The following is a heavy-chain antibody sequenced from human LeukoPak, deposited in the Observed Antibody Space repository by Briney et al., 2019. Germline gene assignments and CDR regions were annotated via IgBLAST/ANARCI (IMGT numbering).Heavy chain of an antibody. J-gene: IGHJ5*02. Sequence: GGSLRLSCAASGFIFSSYAMNWVRQAPGKGLEYVSAISSNGGSTYYANSVKGRFTISRDNSKNTLYLQMGSLRAEDMAVYYCARGGYFDWFPADWFDPWGQGTLVTVSS. V-gene: IGHV3-64*01. CDR2: ISSNGGST. CDR3: ARGGYFDWFPADWFDP. CDR1: GFIFSSYA. D-gene: IGHD3-9*01.